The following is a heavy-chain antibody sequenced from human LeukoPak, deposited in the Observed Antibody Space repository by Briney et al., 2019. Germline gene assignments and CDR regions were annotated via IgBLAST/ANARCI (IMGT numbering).Heavy chain of an antibody. D-gene: IGHD3-10*01. J-gene: IGHJ4*02. CDR1: GFTFSDYW. CDR2: INTDGSIT. CDR3: ARDRGSRTGFMVREAYDY. Sequence: GGSLRLSCAASGFTFSDYWIHWVRQAPGKGLVWVSRINTDGSITNYADSVKGRFSISRDNAKNTLYLQMSSLRAEDTAVYYCARDRGSRTGFMVREAYDYWGQGTLVTVSS. V-gene: IGHV3-74*01.